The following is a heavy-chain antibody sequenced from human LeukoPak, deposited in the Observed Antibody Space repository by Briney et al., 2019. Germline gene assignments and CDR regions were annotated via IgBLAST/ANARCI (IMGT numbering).Heavy chain of an antibody. Sequence: PGGSLRPSCAASGFPFSSYAMHWVRQAPGKGLEWVAVISYDGSNRYYADSVKGRFTISRDNSKNTLYLQMNSLRAEDTAVYYCVRESYGDCYFDYWGQGTLVTVSS. J-gene: IGHJ4*02. D-gene: IGHD4-17*01. CDR3: VRESYGDCYFDY. CDR2: ISYDGSNR. CDR1: GFPFSSYA. V-gene: IGHV3-30-3*01.